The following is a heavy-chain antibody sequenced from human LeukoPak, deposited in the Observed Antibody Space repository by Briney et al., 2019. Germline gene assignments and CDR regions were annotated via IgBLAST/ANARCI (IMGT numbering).Heavy chain of an antibody. CDR3: ARDSSIPY. J-gene: IGHJ4*02. V-gene: IGHV3-7*03. D-gene: IGHD2-2*02. CDR2: IKQDGSEK. Sequence: PGGSLRLSCAAPGFTFSAYLMSWVRQAPGKGLEWVANIKQDGSEKYYVDSVKGRFTISRDNAKNSLYLQMNSLRAEDTAMYYCARDSSIPYWGQGTLVTVSS. CDR1: GFTFSAYL.